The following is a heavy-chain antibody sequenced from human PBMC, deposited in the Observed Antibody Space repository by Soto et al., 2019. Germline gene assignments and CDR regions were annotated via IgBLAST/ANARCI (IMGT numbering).Heavy chain of an antibody. J-gene: IGHJ4*01. CDR1: GGSISSGNYY. CDR2: ISYSGST. Sequence: QVQLQESGPGLVKPSQTLSLTCTVYGGSISSGNYYWSWIRQPPGKGLEWIGFISYSGSTYYNLSLKRRIPLSVDTSNNQFSLNLSFVTAADTAVYYWATMGSPAPRLYYFDFWGHGTLVTVSS. CDR3: ATMGSPAPRLYYFDF. V-gene: IGHV4-30-4*01. D-gene: IGHD1-1*01.